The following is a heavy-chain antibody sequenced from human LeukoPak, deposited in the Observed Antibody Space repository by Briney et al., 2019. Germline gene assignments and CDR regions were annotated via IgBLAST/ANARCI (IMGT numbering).Heavy chain of an antibody. V-gene: IGHV4-38-2*02. CDR2: IYHSGST. CDR3: ARRPIVGSTGFYFDP. CDR1: GFSINNGYY. Sequence: SETLSLTCTVSGFSINNGYYWGWIRQPPGKGLEWIGSIYHSGSTYYKPSLKSRVTISVDTSKNQFSLKLSSVTAADTAVYYCARRPIVGSTGFYFDPWGPGTLVTVSS. J-gene: IGHJ5*02. D-gene: IGHD1-26*01.